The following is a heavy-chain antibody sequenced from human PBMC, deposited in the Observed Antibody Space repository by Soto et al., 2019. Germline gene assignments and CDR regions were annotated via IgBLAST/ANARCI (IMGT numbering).Heavy chain of an antibody. Sequence: PSETLSLTCTVSGGSISSGDYYWSWIRQPPGKGLEWIGYIYYSGSTYYNPSLKSRVTISVDTSKNQFSLKPSSVTAADTAVYYCARYSITMVRGDLYSLDYWGKEPWSPSPQ. V-gene: IGHV4-30-4*01. D-gene: IGHD3-10*01. J-gene: IGHJ4*01. CDR1: GGSISSGDYY. CDR2: IYYSGST. CDR3: ARYSITMVRGDLYSLDY.